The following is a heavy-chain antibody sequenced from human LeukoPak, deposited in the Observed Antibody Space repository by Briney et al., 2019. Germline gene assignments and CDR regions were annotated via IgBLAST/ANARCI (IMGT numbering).Heavy chain of an antibody. D-gene: IGHD5-18*01. CDR1: GFTVSSNY. Sequence: PGGSLRLSCAASGFTVSSNYMSWVRQAPGKGLEWVSVIYSGGSTYYADSVKGRFTISRDNSKNTLYLQMNSLRAEDTAVYYCARERIDTAMANYFDYWGQGTLVTVSS. V-gene: IGHV3-66*01. CDR3: ARERIDTAMANYFDY. J-gene: IGHJ4*02. CDR2: IYSGGST.